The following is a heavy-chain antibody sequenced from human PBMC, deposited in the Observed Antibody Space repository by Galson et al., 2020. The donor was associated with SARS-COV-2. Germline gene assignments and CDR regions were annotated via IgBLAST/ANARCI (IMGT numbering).Heavy chain of an antibody. Sequence: GGSLRLSCAASGFTFSNCPMSWVRQAPGQGLERVSEIRGSGDTTYYADSVKGRFTIPSYTSKNTLHLQMISLRAEDTAIYYCAKEVPMTGWTDEYCRHWGQGTLVTVSS. J-gene: IGHJ1*01. CDR1: GFTFSNCP. V-gene: IGHV3-23*01. D-gene: IGHD3-9*01. CDR3: AKEVPMTGWTDEYCRH. CDR2: IRGSGDTT.